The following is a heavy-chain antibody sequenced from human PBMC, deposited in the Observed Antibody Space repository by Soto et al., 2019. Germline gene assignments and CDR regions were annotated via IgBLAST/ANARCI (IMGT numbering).Heavy chain of an antibody. V-gene: IGHV3-74*02. D-gene: IGHD2-15*01. CDR1: GFTFSNYW. CDR3: ARGDCVGGTCYSLAGSFYYYMDF. Sequence: EVQLVESGGGLVQPGGSLRLSCAASGFTFSNYWMYWVRQAQGKGLEWVSRINSDGSVSSYADSVKGRLTSSRDNVKNTLYLQMDSRRAEDTAVYYCARGDCVGGTCYSLAGSFYYYMDFWGKGTTVTVFS. J-gene: IGHJ6*03. CDR2: INSDGSVS.